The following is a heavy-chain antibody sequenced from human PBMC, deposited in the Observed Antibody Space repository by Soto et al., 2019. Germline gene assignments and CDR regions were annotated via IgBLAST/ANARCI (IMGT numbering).Heavy chain of an antibody. CDR2: FDPEHGEA. Sequence: QVQLVQSGAEVKNPGASVKVSCKVLGYTVNDLSIHWVRQAPGKGLEWVGGFDPEHGEAVYAQKFQGRVTMTEETSTDTAYMELSNLRSEDTAVYYCVKGGSRGRYYYYYGMDVWSQGTTVTVSS. D-gene: IGHD1-26*01. J-gene: IGHJ6*02. CDR3: VKGGSRGRYYYYYGMDV. CDR1: GYTVNDLS. V-gene: IGHV1-24*01.